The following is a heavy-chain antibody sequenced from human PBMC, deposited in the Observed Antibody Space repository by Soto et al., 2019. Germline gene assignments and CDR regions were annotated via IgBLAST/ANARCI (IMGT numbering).Heavy chain of an antibody. CDR3: VTSLWFGTQPQI. V-gene: IGHV4-34*01. CDR1: GGSFSGYF. CDR2: ISASGTT. J-gene: IGHJ4*02. Sequence: QVQLQQWGAGLLKPSETLSLTCAVYGGSFSGYFWTWFRQPPGKGLEWIWEISASGTTKYIPSLTRRVPLSAHTATNQFSLKVTSVTAADTAVYYCVTSLWFGTQPQIWGQGALVTVSA. D-gene: IGHD3-10*01.